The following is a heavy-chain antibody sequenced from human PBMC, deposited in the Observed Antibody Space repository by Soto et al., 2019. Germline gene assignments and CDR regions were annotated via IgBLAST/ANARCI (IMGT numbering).Heavy chain of an antibody. CDR3: ARARGYSYGLVY. CDR1: GFTVSSNY. Sequence: PGGSLRLSXAASGFTVSSNYMSWVRQAPGKGLEWVSVIYSGGSTYYADSVKGRFTISRDNSKNTLYLQMNSLRAEDTAVYYCARARGYSYGLVYWGQGTLVTVSS. J-gene: IGHJ4*02. D-gene: IGHD5-18*01. CDR2: IYSGGST. V-gene: IGHV3-53*01.